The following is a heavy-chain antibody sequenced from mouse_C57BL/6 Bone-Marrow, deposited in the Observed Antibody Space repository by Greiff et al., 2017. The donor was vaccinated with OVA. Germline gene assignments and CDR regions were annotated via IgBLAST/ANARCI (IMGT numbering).Heavy chain of an antibody. D-gene: IGHD1-1*01. Sequence: EVMLVESGGDLVKPGGSLKLSCAASGFTFSSYGMSWVRQTPDKSLEWVATISRGGSYTYYPDSVKGRFTISRDNAKNTPNLQMSSLRSEDTAMYYCARRGTTVVPFDYWGQGTTLTVSS. J-gene: IGHJ2*01. V-gene: IGHV5-6*02. CDR1: GFTFSSYG. CDR2: ISRGGSYT. CDR3: ARRGTTVVPFDY.